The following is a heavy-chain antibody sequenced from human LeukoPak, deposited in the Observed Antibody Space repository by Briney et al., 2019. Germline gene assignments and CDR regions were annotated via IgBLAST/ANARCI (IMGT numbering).Heavy chain of an antibody. CDR3: AREVGMAHYFDY. CDR1: GGSINSYY. D-gene: IGHD2-21*01. J-gene: IGHJ4*02. Sequence: SGALSLTCTVSGGSINSYYWSWIRQPPGKGLEWIGYIYYSGSAINNLSLKSRVTISVPTSKNQFSLKLRSVTAADTAVYYCAREVGMAHYFDYWGEGTLVTVPT. V-gene: IGHV4-59*01. CDR2: IYYSGSA.